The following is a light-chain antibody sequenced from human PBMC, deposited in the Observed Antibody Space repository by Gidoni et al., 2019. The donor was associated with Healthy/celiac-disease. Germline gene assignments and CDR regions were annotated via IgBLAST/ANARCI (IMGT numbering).Light chain of an antibody. CDR3: QQYGSSPPWT. J-gene: IGKJ1*01. CDR1: QSVSSSY. Sequence: ELVLTQSPVTLSLSPGERATLTCRASQSVSSSYLAWYQQKPGQAPRLLIYGASSRATGIPDRFSGSGSGTDFTLTISRLESEDFAVYYCQQYGSSPPWTFGQGTKVEIK. V-gene: IGKV3-20*01. CDR2: GAS.